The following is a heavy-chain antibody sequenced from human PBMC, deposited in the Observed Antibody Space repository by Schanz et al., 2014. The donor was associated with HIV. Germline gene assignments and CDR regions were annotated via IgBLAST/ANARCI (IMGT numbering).Heavy chain of an antibody. D-gene: IGHD3-22*01. CDR1: GGSINSGGYY. CDR3: ARGYYDSSGYIHAFDI. V-gene: IGHV4-31*03. CDR2: IYYSGST. Sequence: QVQLQESGPGLVKPSQTLSLTCSVSGGSINSGGYYWSWIRQPPGKGLEWIGYIYYSGSTYYNPSLKSRVTISVDTSKNQFSLKLSSVTAADTAVYYCARGYYDSSGYIHAFDIWGQGTMVTVSS. J-gene: IGHJ3*02.